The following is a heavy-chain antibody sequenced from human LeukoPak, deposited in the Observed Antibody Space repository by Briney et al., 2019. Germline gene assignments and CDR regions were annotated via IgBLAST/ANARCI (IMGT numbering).Heavy chain of an antibody. V-gene: IGHV5-51*01. CDR2: IYPGDSDT. CDR1: GYSFTSYW. D-gene: IGHD3-3*01. CDR3: ARISRGYYDFWSGSEFYFDY. J-gene: IGHJ4*02. Sequence: GESLKISCKGSGYSFTSYWIGWVRQMPGKGLEWMGIIYPGDSDTRYSPSFQGQVTISVDKSISTAYLQWSSLKASDTAMYYCARISRGYYDFWSGSEFYFDYWGQGTLVTVSS.